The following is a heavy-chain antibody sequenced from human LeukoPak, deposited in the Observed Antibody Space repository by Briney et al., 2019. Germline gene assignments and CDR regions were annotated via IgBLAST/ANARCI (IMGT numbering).Heavy chain of an antibody. J-gene: IGHJ4*02. CDR3: ARAGSSSGFDY. D-gene: IGHD6-6*01. CDR1: GYSISSGYY. CDR2: IYHSGST. Sequence: SETLSLTCTVSGYSISSGYYWGWIRQPPGKGLEWIGSIYHSGSTYYNPSLKSRVTISVDRSKNQFSLKLSSVTAADTAVYYCARAGSSSGFDYWGQGTLVTVSS. V-gene: IGHV4-38-2*02.